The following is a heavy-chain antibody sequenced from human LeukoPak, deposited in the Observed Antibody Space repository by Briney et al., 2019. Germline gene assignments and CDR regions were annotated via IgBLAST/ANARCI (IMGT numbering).Heavy chain of an antibody. CDR1: GGSISSSSYY. Sequence: PSETLSLTCTVSGGSISSSSYYWGWIRQPPGKGLEWIGSIYYSGSTYYNPSLKSRATISVDTSKNQFSLKLSSVTAADTAVYYCARQAGTMVRHFDYWGQGTLVTVSS. D-gene: IGHD3-10*01. V-gene: IGHV4-39*01. CDR2: IYYSGST. J-gene: IGHJ4*02. CDR3: ARQAGTMVRHFDY.